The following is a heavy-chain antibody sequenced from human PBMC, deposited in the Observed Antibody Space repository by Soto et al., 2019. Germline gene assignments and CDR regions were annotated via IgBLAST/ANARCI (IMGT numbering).Heavy chain of an antibody. V-gene: IGHV3-9*01. CDR1: GFTFDDYA. CDR3: AKDRGSSWIDY. Sequence: GGSLRLSCAASGFTFDDYAMHWVRQAPGKGLEWVSGISWNSGSIGYADSVKGRFTISRDNAKNSLYLQMNSLRAEDTALYYCAKDRGSSWIDYWGQGTLVTVSS. D-gene: IGHD6-13*01. CDR2: ISWNSGSI. J-gene: IGHJ4*02.